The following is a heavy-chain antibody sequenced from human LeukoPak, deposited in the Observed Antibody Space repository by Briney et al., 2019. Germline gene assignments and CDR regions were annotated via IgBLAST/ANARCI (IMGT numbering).Heavy chain of an antibody. V-gene: IGHV3-7*01. D-gene: IGHD1-26*01. CDR3: ARDVSGSLDY. Sequence: PGGSLRLSCAASGISVSIFWMSWVRQAPGKGLEWVANIKQDGSVKNYVDSVKGRFTISRDNANNSLYLQMNSLRVEDTAVYYCARDVSGSLDYWGQGTLITVSS. J-gene: IGHJ4*02. CDR1: GISVSIFW. CDR2: IKQDGSVK.